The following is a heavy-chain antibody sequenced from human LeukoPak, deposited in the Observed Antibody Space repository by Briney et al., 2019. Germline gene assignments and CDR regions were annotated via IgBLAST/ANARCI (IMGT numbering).Heavy chain of an antibody. V-gene: IGHV4-34*01. Sequence: IPSETLSLTCAVYGGSFSGYYWSWIRQPPGKGLEWIGEINHSGSTNYNPSLKSRVTISVDTSKNQFSLKLSSVTAADTAVYYCAGPAGNLIYDYVWGSPLLTFDYWGQGTLVTVSS. J-gene: IGHJ4*02. CDR1: GGSFSGYY. CDR3: AGPAGNLIYDYVWGSPLLTFDY. D-gene: IGHD3-16*01. CDR2: INHSGST.